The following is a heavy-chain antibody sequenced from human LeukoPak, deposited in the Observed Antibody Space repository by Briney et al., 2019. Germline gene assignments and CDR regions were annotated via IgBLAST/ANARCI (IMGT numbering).Heavy chain of an antibody. CDR2: FSGSGGST. CDR1: GFTFDDYG. V-gene: IGHV3-23*01. CDR3: ARGINY. Sequence: PGGSLRLSCAASGFTFDDYGMSWVRQAPGKGLECISGFSGSGGSTYYADSVRGRFTISRDTSKNMVFLQMNSLRVEDTAVYYCARGINYWGRGTLVTVSS. D-gene: IGHD3-3*02. J-gene: IGHJ4*02.